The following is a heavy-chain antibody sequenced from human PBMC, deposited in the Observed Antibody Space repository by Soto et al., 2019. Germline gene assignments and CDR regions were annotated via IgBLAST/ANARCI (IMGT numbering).Heavy chain of an antibody. V-gene: IGHV1-3*01. Sequence: ASVKGSCKASGYTFTSDAMHWVRQAPGQRLEWMGWINAGNGNTKYSQKFQGRVTITRDTSASTAYMELSSLRSEDTAVYYCARGITLPTPLDYWGQGTLVTVSS. J-gene: IGHJ4*02. CDR2: INAGNGNT. CDR1: GYTFTSDA. D-gene: IGHD1-20*01. CDR3: ARGITLPTPLDY.